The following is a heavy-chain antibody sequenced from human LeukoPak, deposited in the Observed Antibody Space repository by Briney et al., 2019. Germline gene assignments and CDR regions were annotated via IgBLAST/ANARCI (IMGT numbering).Heavy chain of an antibody. D-gene: IGHD6-19*01. J-gene: IGHJ4*02. CDR1: GFTLSSYG. CDR2: ISYDGSNK. CDR3: AKDHYSSGWYFDY. V-gene: IGHV3-30*18. Sequence: VQPGRSQRLSCAASGFTLSSYGMHWVRRAPGKGLEWVAIISYDGSNKYYADSVKGRFTISRDNSKNTLYLQMNSLRAEDTAVYYCAKDHYSSGWYFDYWGQGTLVTVSS.